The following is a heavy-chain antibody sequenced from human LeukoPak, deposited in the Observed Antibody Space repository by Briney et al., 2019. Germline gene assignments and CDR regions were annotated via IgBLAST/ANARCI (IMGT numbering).Heavy chain of an antibody. V-gene: IGHV3-23*01. D-gene: IGHD1-26*01. CDR2: LTGSGGNT. J-gene: IGHJ4*02. CDR1: GFTFSDYY. Sequence: GGSLRLSCAASGFTFSDYYMSWVRQAPGQGLEWVSTLTGSGGNTYYADSVKGRFTISRDNSKNTLYLQMNSLRAEDTAVYYCAKSRVGYDYWGQGTLVTVSS. CDR3: AKSRVGYDY.